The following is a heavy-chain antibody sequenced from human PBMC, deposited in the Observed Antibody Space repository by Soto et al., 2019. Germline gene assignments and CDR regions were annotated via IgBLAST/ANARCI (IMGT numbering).Heavy chain of an antibody. CDR2: IYYSGST. CDR1: GGSISSGDYY. V-gene: IGHV4-30-4*01. CDR3: DRARDYYGSGSYYNY. Sequence: SETLSLTCTVSGGSISSGDYYWSWIRQPPGKGLEWIGYIYYSGSTYYNPSLKSRVTISVDTSKNQFSLKLSSVTAADTAVYYCDRARDYYGSGSYYNYWGQGTPVPVYS. D-gene: IGHD3-10*01. J-gene: IGHJ4*02.